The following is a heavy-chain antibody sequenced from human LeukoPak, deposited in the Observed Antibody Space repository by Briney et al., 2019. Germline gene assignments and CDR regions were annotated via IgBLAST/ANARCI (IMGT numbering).Heavy chain of an antibody. D-gene: IGHD6-13*01. Sequence: GGSLRLSCAASGFTFSSYSMNWVRQAPGKGLEWVALISYDGSNKYYADSVKGRFTISRDNSKNTLYLQMNSLRAEDTAVYYCAKYSSSCFDYWGQGTLVTVSS. CDR3: AKYSSSCFDY. CDR2: ISYDGSNK. J-gene: IGHJ4*02. CDR1: GFTFSSYS. V-gene: IGHV3-30*18.